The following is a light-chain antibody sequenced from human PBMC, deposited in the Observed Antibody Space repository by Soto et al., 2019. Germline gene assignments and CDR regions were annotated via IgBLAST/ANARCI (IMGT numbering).Light chain of an antibody. CDR3: QQHHSWALT. CDR1: QSVNTF. V-gene: IGKV3-11*01. CDR2: DTS. Sequence: TMALYGRSVDTGGRMSSQSVNTFLAWYQQKPGQTPRLLIYDTSNRATGIPARFSGSGPGTDYNLTLSTLEPEGSAVYYCQQHHSWALTLGGGTKVDIK. J-gene: IGKJ4*01.